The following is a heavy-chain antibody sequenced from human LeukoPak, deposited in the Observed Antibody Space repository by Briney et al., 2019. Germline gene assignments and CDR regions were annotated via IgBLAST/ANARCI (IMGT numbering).Heavy chain of an antibody. Sequence: SGGSLRLSCAASGFTFSSYSMNWVRQAPGKGLEWVSSISNSGIYIYYSDSVKGRFTISRDNAKNSLYLQMNSLRAEDTAVYYFARVPADYWGQGTLVTVSS. J-gene: IGHJ4*02. D-gene: IGHD2-2*01. CDR2: ISNSGIYI. CDR3: ARVPADY. CDR1: GFTFSSYS. V-gene: IGHV3-21*01.